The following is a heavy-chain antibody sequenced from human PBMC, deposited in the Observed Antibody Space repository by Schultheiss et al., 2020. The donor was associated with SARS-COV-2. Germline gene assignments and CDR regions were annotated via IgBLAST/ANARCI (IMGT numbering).Heavy chain of an antibody. CDR2: IYYSGST. J-gene: IGHJ5*02. CDR1: GGSISSYY. Sequence: SETLSLTCTVSGGSISSYYWSWIRQPPGKGLEWIGYIYYSGSTNYNPSLKSRVTISVDTSKNQFSLKLSSVTAADTAVYYCASRSIAARYNWFDPWGQGTLVTVSS. D-gene: IGHD6-6*01. V-gene: IGHV4-59*01. CDR3: ASRSIAARYNWFDP.